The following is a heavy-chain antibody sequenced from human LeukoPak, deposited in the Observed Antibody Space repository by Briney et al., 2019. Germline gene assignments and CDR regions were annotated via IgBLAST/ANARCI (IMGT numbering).Heavy chain of an antibody. V-gene: IGHV4-34*01. Sequence: PSETLSLTCAVYGGSFSGYYWSWIRQPPGKGLEWIGEINHSGSTNYNPSLKSRVTISVDTSKNQFSLKLSSVTAADTAVYYCARERVEPGYYYYYMDVWGKGTTVTVSS. CDR1: GGSFSGYY. CDR2: INHSGST. D-gene: IGHD2-2*01. J-gene: IGHJ6*03. CDR3: ARERVEPGYYYYYMDV.